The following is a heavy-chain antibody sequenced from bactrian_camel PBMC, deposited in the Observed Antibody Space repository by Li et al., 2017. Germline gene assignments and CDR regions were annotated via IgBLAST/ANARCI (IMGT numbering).Heavy chain of an antibody. D-gene: IGHD3*01. V-gene: IGHV3S10*01. CDR1: GLYTHCTYD. CDR2: VSDDGRP. Sequence: DVQLVESGGGSVQAGGSLNLSCTASGLYTHCTYDMNWYRQAPGKEREFVSRVSDDGRPTYADSVKGRFAISRDNAKNTLYLQMNDLKTEDTAACYCATSFTPGDRPTTPGTQVTVTAFTPGDRPTPPGTQVTVS. J-gene: IGHJ4*01.